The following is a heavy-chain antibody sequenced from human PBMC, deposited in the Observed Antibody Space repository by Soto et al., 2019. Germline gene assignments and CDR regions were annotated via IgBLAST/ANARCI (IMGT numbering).Heavy chain of an antibody. D-gene: IGHD2-2*01. V-gene: IGHV3-30*18. CDR3: AKDEVVGYCSSTSCYPYYYMDV. CDR2: ISYDGSNK. Sequence: QVQLVESGGGVVQPGRPLRLSCAASGFTFSSYGMHWVRQAPGKGLEWVAVISYDGSNKYYADSVKGRFTISRDNSKNTLYLQMNSLRAEDTAVYYCAKDEVVGYCSSTSCYPYYYMDVWGKGTTVTVSS. J-gene: IGHJ6*03. CDR1: GFTFSSYG.